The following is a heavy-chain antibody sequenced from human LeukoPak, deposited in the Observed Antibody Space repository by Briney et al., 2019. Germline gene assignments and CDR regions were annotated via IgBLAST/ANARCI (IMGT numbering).Heavy chain of an antibody. CDR2: ISYDGSNK. CDR3: ARGSSGWT. J-gene: IGHJ5*02. CDR1: GFTFSNYA. D-gene: IGHD6-19*01. V-gene: IGHV3-30*01. Sequence: GRSLRLSCAASGFTFSNYAMHGVRQAPGKGLEWVAVISYDGSNKYYADSVKGRFTISRDNPKNTLYLEMNSLRAEDTAVYYCARGSSGWTWGQGTLVTVSS.